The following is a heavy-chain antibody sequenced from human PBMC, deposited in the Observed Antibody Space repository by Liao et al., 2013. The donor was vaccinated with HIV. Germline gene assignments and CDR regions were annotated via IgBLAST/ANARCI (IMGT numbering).Heavy chain of an antibody. Sequence: VQLQQWGAGLLKPSEDLSLTCGLSGGSFSYYYWSWIRQFPGKGLEWIGEINFRGTANYNPSLKSRVTISVDTSKNQFSLKLSSVTAADTAVYYCARGGRRALLGGFPQRYWGQGTLVTVSS. V-gene: IGHV4-34*01. CDR3: ARGGRRALLGGFPQRY. CDR2: INFRGTA. J-gene: IGHJ4*02. D-gene: IGHD2-15*01. CDR1: GGSFSYYY.